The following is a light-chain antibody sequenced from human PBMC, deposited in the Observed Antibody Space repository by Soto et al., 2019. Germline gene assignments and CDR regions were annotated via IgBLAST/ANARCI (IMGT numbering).Light chain of an antibody. CDR2: DAS. CDR3: QQYAYSPLN. Sequence: EILLTQSPGILSLSPGERATLSCRASQSVSSSYLAWYQQRPGQAPNLLIYDASSRDTGIPDRCSGSGSGTAFTRTITRLEPEDSAMDDCQQYAYSPLNFGGGTKVDI. J-gene: IGKJ4*01. V-gene: IGKV3-20*01. CDR1: QSVSSSY.